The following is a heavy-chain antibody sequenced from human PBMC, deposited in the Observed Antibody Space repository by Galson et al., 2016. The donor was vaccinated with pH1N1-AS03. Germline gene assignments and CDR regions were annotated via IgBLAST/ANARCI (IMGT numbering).Heavy chain of an antibody. D-gene: IGHD4-17*01. CDR3: ARDRRGHGDLDY. J-gene: IGHJ4*02. V-gene: IGHV3-53*01. CDR2: IYSGGTT. CDR1: GLIVSSDY. Sequence: SLRLSCAVTGLIVSSDYMSWVRQAPGKGLEWVSYIYSGGTTSYADSVKGRFTISRDNSKNTVHLQMNSLSPEDTAVYYCARDRRGHGDLDYWGQGTLVTASS.